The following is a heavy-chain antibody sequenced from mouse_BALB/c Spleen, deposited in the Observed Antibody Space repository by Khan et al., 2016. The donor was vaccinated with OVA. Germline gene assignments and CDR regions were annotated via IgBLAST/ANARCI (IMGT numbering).Heavy chain of an antibody. D-gene: IGHD1-1*01. CDR1: GFTFSTYG. CDR3: VERAYYYNSEGFSY. Sequence: EVQGVESGGDLVKPGGSLKLSCAASGFTFSTYGMSWVRQTPDKRLEWVATISSGGSYTYYPDTVKGRFTISRDNAKNTLYLQMSSLKSEDTAIFYCVERAYYYNSEGFSYWGQGTLVTVSA. V-gene: IGHV5-6*01. J-gene: IGHJ3*01. CDR2: ISSGGSYT.